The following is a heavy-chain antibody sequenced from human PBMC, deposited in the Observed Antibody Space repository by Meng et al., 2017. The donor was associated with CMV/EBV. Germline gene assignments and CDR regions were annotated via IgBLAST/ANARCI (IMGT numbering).Heavy chain of an antibody. V-gene: IGHV4-34*01. D-gene: IGHD5-18*01. CDR2: INHSGST. Sequence: HVQLQQWGAGLLKPSETLSLTCAVYGGSFSGYYWSWIRQPPGKGLEWIGEINHSGSTNYNPSLKSRVTISVDTSKNQFSLKLSSVTAADTAVYYCARGRGEDTAMVPFDYWGQGTLVTVSS. CDR1: GGSFSGYY. CDR3: ARGRGEDTAMVPFDY. J-gene: IGHJ4*02.